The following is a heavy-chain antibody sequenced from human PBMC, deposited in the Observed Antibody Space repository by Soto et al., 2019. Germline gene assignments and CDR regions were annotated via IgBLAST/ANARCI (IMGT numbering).Heavy chain of an antibody. D-gene: IGHD3-16*02. J-gene: IGHJ4*02. Sequence: SGPTLVNPTQTLTLTCTFSGFSLSTSGVGVGWIRQPPGKALEWLALIYWDDDKRYSPSLKSRLTITKDTSKNQVVLTMTNMDPVDTATYYCAHSRLITFGGVIVKPFDYWGQGTLVTVSS. V-gene: IGHV2-5*02. CDR2: IYWDDDK. CDR1: GFSLSTSGVG. CDR3: AHSRLITFGGVIVKPFDY.